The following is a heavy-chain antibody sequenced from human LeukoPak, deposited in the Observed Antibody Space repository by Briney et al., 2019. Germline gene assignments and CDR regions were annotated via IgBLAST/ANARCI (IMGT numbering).Heavy chain of an antibody. Sequence: GGSLRLSCAASGFIFSNYWMSWVRQAPGKGLEWVANINQDGSDQYSVDSVEGRFTISRDNAKSSLYLQMDGLRAEDTAVYYCARVHCSGGACFSYFDYWGQGTLVTVSS. CDR3: ARVHCSGGACFSYFDY. CDR1: GFIFSNYW. J-gene: IGHJ4*02. V-gene: IGHV3-7*04. D-gene: IGHD2-15*01. CDR2: INQDGSDQ.